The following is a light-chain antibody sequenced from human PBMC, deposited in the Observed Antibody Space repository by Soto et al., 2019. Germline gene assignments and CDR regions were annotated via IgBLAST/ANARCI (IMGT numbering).Light chain of an antibody. CDR2: RAS. Sequence: DIHMTQSPYTLSASVGDRVTITCRTGQIIDNWLAWYQQKPGKPPKLLIYRASSLENGVPSRFSGSGSGTEFTLTISNLQPYDSATYYCQEYNSYFGGGTKLEIK. CDR1: QIIDNW. V-gene: IGKV1-5*03. CDR3: QEYNSY. J-gene: IGKJ4*01.